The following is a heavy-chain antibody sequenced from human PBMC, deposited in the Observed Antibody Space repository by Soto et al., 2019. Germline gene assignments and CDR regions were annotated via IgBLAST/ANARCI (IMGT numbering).Heavy chain of an antibody. V-gene: IGHV3-23*01. J-gene: IGHJ6*02. CDR1: GFTFSSYA. CDR2: ISGSGGST. CDR3: AKDRGDILTGRKYYYYGMDV. D-gene: IGHD3-9*01. Sequence: GGSLRLSCAASGFTFSSYAMSWVRQAPGKGLEWVSAISGSGGSTYYADSVKGRFTISRDNSKNTLYLQMNSLRAEDTAVYYCAKDRGDILTGRKYYYYGMDVWGQGTTVTVSS.